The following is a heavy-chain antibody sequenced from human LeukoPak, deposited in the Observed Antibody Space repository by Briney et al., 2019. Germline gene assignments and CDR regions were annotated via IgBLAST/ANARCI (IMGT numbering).Heavy chain of an antibody. CDR1: GGSISSSNW. CDR2: IYHSGST. V-gene: IGHV4-4*02. J-gene: IGHJ4*02. D-gene: IGHD3-10*01. Sequence: PSETLSLTCAVSGGSISSSNWWSWVRPPPGKGLEWIGEIYHSGSTNYNPSLKSRVTISVDKSKNQFSLKLSSVTAADTAVYYCASRGRGVRGVIGYFDYWGQGTLVTVSS. CDR3: ASRGRGVRGVIGYFDY.